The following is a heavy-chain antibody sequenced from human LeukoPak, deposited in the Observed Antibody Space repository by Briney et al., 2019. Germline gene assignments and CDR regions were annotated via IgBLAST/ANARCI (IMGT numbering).Heavy chain of an antibody. CDR2: IRGTGDST. CDR3: AKHGPAGTDYFDY. V-gene: IGHV3-23*01. Sequence: GGSLRLSCAASGFTFTSIAMTWVRQAPGKGLEWVSTIRGTGDSTHYADSVKGRFTISRDNSKNTLYLQMNSLRAEDTAVYYCAKHGPAGTDYFDYWGQGTLVTVSS. D-gene: IGHD3/OR15-3a*01. CDR1: GFTFTSIA. J-gene: IGHJ4*02.